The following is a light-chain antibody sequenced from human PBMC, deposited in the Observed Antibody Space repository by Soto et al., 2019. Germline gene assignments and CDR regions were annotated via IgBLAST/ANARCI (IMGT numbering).Light chain of an antibody. J-gene: IGKJ2*01. CDR3: QQSYRTPYT. V-gene: IGKV1-39*01. CDR1: QGISTY. CDR2: AAS. Sequence: DIQMTQSPSSLSASVGDRVTITCRASQGISTYLIWYQQRQGKAPKLLMYAASNLVSGVPSRFSGSGSGTEFTLTISSLQPVDFATYYCQQSYRTPYTFGQGTKLETK.